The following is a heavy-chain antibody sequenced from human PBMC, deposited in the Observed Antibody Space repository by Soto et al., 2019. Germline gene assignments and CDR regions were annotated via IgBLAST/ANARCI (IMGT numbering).Heavy chain of an antibody. J-gene: IGHJ6*02. CDR3: ARACDYSHYYYGMDV. D-gene: IGHD5-12*01. Sequence: SYAISWVRQAPGQGLEWMGGIIPIFGTANYAQKFQGRVTITADESTSTAYMELSSLRSEDTAVYYCARACDYSHYYYGMDVWGQGTTVTVSS. CDR2: IIPIFGTA. CDR1: SYA. V-gene: IGHV1-69*01.